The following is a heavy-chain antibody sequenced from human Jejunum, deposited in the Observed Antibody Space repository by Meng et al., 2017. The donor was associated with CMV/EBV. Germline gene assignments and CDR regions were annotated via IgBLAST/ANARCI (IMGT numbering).Heavy chain of an antibody. Sequence: GFTFSMYWMSWVRQAPGKGLEWVANMNQDGSEIYYVDSLKGRFTISRDNAKNSLYLQMNSLRTEDTAVYYCARRRMPAAANYFDCWGQGTLGTVSS. CDR1: GFTFSMYW. CDR2: MNQDGSEI. D-gene: IGHD2-2*01. J-gene: IGHJ4*02. V-gene: IGHV3-7*01. CDR3: ARRRMPAAANYFDC.